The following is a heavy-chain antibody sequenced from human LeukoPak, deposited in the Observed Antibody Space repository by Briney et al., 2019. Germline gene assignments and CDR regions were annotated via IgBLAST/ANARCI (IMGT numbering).Heavy chain of an antibody. V-gene: IGHV1-46*01. CDR1: GYTFTSYY. Sequence: ASVKVSCKASGYTFTSYYMHWVRQAPGQGLEWMGIINPSGGSTSYAQKFQGRVTMTRDTSTSTFYMELSSLRSEDTAVYYCARGGTLITIFGVVINRPTTFDYWGQGTLVTVSS. CDR3: ARGGTLITIFGVVINRPTTFDY. CDR2: INPSGGST. D-gene: IGHD3-3*01. J-gene: IGHJ4*02.